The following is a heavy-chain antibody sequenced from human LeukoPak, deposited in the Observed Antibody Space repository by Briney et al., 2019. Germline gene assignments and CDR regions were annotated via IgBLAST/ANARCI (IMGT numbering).Heavy chain of an antibody. CDR1: GFTVSSNY. V-gene: IGHV3-66*01. Sequence: GGSLRLSCAASGFTVSSNYMTWVRQAPGKGLEWVLVIYSDGNTYYADSVKGRFSISRDSSKNTVYLQMNSLRAEDTAVYYCARTYYGSGSYYDAFDIWGQGTMDTISS. D-gene: IGHD3-10*01. CDR3: ARTYYGSGSYYDAFDI. CDR2: IYSDGNT. J-gene: IGHJ3*02.